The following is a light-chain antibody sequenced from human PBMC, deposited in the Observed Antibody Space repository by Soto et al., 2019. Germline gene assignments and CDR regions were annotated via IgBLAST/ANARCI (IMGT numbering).Light chain of an antibody. CDR1: QSLGTDF. CDR3: QQYGGSRRALS. Sequence: ENVLTQPLDTLSLAPGESPTLPCRDSQSLGTDFLVWYQQKIRQPPRLLIYATSRRATGIPYRFSGSGSWTAFTLTISRLEPADFAVYSCQQYGGSRRALSFGGGTRVESK. CDR2: ATS. J-gene: IGKJ4*01. V-gene: IGKV3-20*01.